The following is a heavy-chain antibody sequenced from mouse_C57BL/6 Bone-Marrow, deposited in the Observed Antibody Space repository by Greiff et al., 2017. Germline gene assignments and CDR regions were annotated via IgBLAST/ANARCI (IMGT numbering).Heavy chain of an antibody. CDR3: ARGCDSEYYFDY. CDR1: GFNIKDYY. J-gene: IGHJ2*01. Sequence: VQLQQSGAELVKPGASVKLSCTASGFNIKDYYMHWVKQRTEQGLEWIGRIDPEDGETKYAPKFQGKATITADTSSNTAYLQLSSLTSEDTAVYYCARGCDSEYYFDYWGQGTTLTVSS. D-gene: IGHD3-2*01. V-gene: IGHV14-2*01. CDR2: IDPEDGET.